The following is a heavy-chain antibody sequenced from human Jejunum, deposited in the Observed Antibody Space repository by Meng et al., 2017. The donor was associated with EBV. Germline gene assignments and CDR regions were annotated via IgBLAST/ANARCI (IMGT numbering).Heavy chain of an antibody. CDR1: GGTFSNYA. D-gene: IGHD3-16*02. Sequence: QVQLVQDGAEVKKPGSSVKVSCKASGGTFSNYAFSWVRQAPGQGLEWMGGVIPIFATANYAQKFPGRVTITADKSTSTAYIELRSLRSDDTAVYYCARPFGGIVADYFDYWGQGTLVTVSS. J-gene: IGHJ4*02. CDR3: ARPFGGIVADYFDY. V-gene: IGHV1-69*06. CDR2: VIPIFATA.